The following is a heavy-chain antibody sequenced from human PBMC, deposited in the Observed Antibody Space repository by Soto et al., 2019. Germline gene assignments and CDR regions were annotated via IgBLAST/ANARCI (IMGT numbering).Heavy chain of an antibody. D-gene: IGHD3-10*01. Sequence: EVQLLESGGGLVQPGGSLRLSCAASGFTFSSYAMSWVRQAPGKGLEWVSAISGSGGSTYYADSVKGRFTISRDNSKDKPYLPMNRLRSGGTAVYYRAKSGGFGGLCDGFDYWGQGTLVTVSS. CDR2: ISGSGGST. J-gene: IGHJ4*02. V-gene: IGHV3-23*01. CDR3: AKSGGFGGLCDGFDY. CDR1: GFTFSSYA.